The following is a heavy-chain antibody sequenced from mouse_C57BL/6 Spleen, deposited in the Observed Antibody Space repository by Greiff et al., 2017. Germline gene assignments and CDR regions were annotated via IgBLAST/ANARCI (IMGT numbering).Heavy chain of an antibody. D-gene: IGHD2-4*01. CDR1: GFNIKDYY. J-gene: IGHJ3*01. CDR3: TALYDYEAY. V-gene: IGHV14-1*01. Sequence: EVQLQQSGAELVRPGASVKLSCTASGFNIKDYYMHWVKQRPEQGLEWIGRSDPEDGDTEYAPKFQGKATMTADTSSKPAYLQLSRLTSEDTAVYYCTALYDYEAYWGQGTLVTVSA. CDR2: SDPEDGDT.